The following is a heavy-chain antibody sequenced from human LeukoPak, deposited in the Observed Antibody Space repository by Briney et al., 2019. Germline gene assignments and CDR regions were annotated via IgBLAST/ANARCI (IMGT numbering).Heavy chain of an antibody. CDR1: GFSFSNYA. V-gene: IGHV3-21*01. CDR2: ISRSSSYI. D-gene: IGHD5-18*01. Sequence: GGSLRLSCVASGFSFSNYAMSWVRQPPGKGLEWVSSISRSSSYIYHADSVKGRFTISRDNAKNSLYLQMNSLRAEDTAVYYCARGLDSYADEDYYYGMDVWGQGTTVAVSS. CDR3: ARGLDSYADEDYYYGMDV. J-gene: IGHJ6*02.